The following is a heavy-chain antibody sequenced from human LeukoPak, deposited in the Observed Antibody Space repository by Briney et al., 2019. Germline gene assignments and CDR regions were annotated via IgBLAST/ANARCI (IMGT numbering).Heavy chain of an antibody. D-gene: IGHD3-16*02. CDR1: GFTVSGTH. CDR3: ARETSVGTRGGLWGSYRLKWFDP. J-gene: IGHJ5*02. V-gene: IGHV3-53*01. Sequence: GGSLRLSSSASGFTVSGTHMIWVRQAPGKGLEWVSAMYTGGTTYYADSVTGRFTVSRDTSRNTLFLHMNSLRAEDTAVYYCARETSVGTRGGLWGSYRLKWFDPWGQGTPVTVSS. CDR2: MYTGGTT.